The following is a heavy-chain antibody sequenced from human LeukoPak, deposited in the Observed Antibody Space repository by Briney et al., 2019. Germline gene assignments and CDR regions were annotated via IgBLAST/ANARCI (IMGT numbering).Heavy chain of an antibody. CDR3: ARYNDIAVAGVRSYYYYSMDV. CDR1: GFTFSSYS. J-gene: IGHJ6*02. D-gene: IGHD6-19*01. Sequence: GGSLRLSCAASGFTFSSYSMNWVRQAPGKGLEWVSSISSSSSYIYYADSVKGRFTISRDNAKNSLYLQMNSLRAEDTAVYYCARYNDIAVAGVRSYYYYSMDVWGQGTTVTVSS. V-gene: IGHV3-21*01. CDR2: ISSSSSYI.